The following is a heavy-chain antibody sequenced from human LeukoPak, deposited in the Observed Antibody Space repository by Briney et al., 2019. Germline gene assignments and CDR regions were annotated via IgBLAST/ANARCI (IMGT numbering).Heavy chain of an antibody. D-gene: IGHD5-24*01. J-gene: IGHJ4*02. Sequence: ASVKVSCKASGYTFTDYFLHWVRPAPGHGLEWMGWISPTSGATTYAQKFQGRVTMTRDTSINTAYIELSSLRSDDTAVYYCARDIRPREESFDYWGQGTLVTVSS. CDR1: GYTFTDYF. CDR2: ISPTSGAT. CDR3: ARDIRPREESFDY. V-gene: IGHV1-2*02.